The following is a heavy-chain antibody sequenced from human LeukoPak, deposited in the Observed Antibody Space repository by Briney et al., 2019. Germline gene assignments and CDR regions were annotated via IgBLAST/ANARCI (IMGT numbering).Heavy chain of an antibody. D-gene: IGHD3-10*01. J-gene: IGHJ4*02. CDR3: AKSGGWFGDLLSYFDY. CDR1: GLTFSSYG. V-gene: IGHV3-30*18. Sequence: GGSLRLSCAASGLTFSSYGMHWVRQAPGQGLEWVAVISYDGSNTYYADSVKGRFTISRDNSKNTLYLQMNSLRAEDTAVYYCAKSGGWFGDLLSYFDYWGQGTLVTVSS. CDR2: ISYDGSNT.